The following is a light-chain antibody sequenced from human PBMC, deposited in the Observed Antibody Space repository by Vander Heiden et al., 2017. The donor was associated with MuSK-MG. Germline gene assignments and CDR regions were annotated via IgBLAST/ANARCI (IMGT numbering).Light chain of an antibody. J-gene: IGKJ2*01. Sequence: EIVLTQSPGTLSLSPGERATITCSASQSVSSSYLAWYQQKPCQAPRLLIYGASSRATGIPDRFSGSGSGTDFTLTISILEPEDFAVYYCQQYGSSSYTFGQGTKLEIK. CDR1: QSVSSSY. CDR2: GAS. CDR3: QQYGSSSYT. V-gene: IGKV3-20*01.